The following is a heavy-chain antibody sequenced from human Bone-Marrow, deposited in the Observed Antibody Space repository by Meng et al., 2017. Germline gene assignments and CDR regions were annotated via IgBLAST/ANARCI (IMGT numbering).Heavy chain of an antibody. CDR2: IYHSGST. CDR1: GGSISSSNW. V-gene: IGHV4-4*02. Sequence: QVQRQELCTGLVKPSGTLSLTGAVSGGSISSSNWWSWVRQPPGKGLEWIGEIYHSGSTNYNPSLKSRVTISVDKSKNQFSLKLSSVAAADTAVYYCARVRVEYWYFDLWGRGTLVTVSS. J-gene: IGHJ2*01. CDR3: ARVRVEYWYFDL.